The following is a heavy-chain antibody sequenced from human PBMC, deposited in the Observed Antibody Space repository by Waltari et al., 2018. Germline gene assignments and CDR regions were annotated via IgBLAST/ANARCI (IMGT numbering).Heavy chain of an antibody. D-gene: IGHD3-10*01. V-gene: IGHV3-23*01. CDR3: AKDPVGVRGMRTFDS. CDR1: GFTFGSYT. J-gene: IGHJ4*02. CDR2: NNKNGGET. Sequence: EEQLLQSGGKLVQPGGSLRLSCAAPGFTFGSYTVGGVRQAAGKGMGGVSENNKNGGETNYAPSVKGRFTISRDNPQNTLFLQLSSLRADDTSTYYCAKDPVGVRGMRTFDSWGQGTLVTVAS.